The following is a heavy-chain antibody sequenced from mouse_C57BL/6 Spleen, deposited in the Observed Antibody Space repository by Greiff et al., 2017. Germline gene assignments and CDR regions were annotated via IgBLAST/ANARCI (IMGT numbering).Heavy chain of an antibody. CDR1: GFSLSTSGMG. D-gene: IGHD1-1*01. CDR3: SRSHYYGSRGYFDY. CDR2: SYWDDDK. J-gene: IGHJ2*01. V-gene: IGHV8-12*01. Sequence: QVTLKESGPGILQSSQTLSLTCSFSGFSLSTSGMGVSWIRQPSGKGLEWLAHSYWDDDKRYNPSLKSRLTISKDTSRNQVFLKITSVDTADTATYYCSRSHYYGSRGYFDYWGQGTTLTVSS.